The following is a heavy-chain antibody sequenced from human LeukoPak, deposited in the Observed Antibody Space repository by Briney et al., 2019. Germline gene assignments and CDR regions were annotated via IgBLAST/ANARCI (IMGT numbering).Heavy chain of an antibody. Sequence: GGSLRLSCAASGLTFSSYWMAWVRQAPGKGLEWVANIMQDGSEGYYVDSVKGRLTISRDNAKNTLYLQMNSLRAEDTAVYYCAHGSMYQLDYWGQGTLVTVSS. J-gene: IGHJ4*02. V-gene: IGHV3-7*03. D-gene: IGHD2-2*01. CDR3: AHGSMYQLDY. CDR1: GLTFSSYW. CDR2: IMQDGSEG.